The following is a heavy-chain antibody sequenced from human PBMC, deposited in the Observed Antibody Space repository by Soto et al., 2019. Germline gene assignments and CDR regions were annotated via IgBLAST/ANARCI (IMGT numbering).Heavy chain of an antibody. CDR1: GFSFSNYA. CDR2: IGGNGGTT. J-gene: IGHJ4*02. CDR3: AKGLANTMFDVDTLFDY. V-gene: IGHV3-23*01. D-gene: IGHD3-3*01. Sequence: EVQLLESGGGLVQPGGSLTLSCAASGFSFSNYAMSWVRQAPGKGLEWVSLIGGNGGTTNYADSVKCRFTISRDNSRKTLFLQMNSLRAEDTAVYYCAKGLANTMFDVDTLFDYWGQGTLVTVSS.